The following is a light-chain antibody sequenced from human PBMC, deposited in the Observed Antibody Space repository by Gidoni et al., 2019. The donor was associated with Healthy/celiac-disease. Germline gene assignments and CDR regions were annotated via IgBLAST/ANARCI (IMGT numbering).Light chain of an antibody. J-gene: IGKJ3*01. CDR2: AAS. CDR3: QQSYSTPFT. CDR1: QSISSY. Sequence: DIQMTQSPSSLSASVGDRVTITCRASQSISSYLNWYQQKPGKAPKLLIYAASSLQSGVSSRFSGSGSGTDFTLTISSLQPEDFATYYCQQSYSTPFTSGPGTKVDIK. V-gene: IGKV1-39*01.